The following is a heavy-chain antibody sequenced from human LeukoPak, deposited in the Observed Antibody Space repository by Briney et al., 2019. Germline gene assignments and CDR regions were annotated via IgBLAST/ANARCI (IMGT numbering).Heavy chain of an antibody. CDR2: ISSGSSTI. D-gene: IGHD6-13*01. J-gene: IGHJ6*02. V-gene: IGHV3-48*01. CDR1: GFTFSTFD. CDR3: ARDRPKYSSSIPYYGMDV. Sequence: GGSLRLSCAASGFTFSTFDMNWVRQAPGKGLEWVSYISSGSSTIYYADSVKGRFTIFRDNAKNSLYLQMNSLRAEDTAVYYCARDRPKYSSSIPYYGMDVWGQGTTVTVSS.